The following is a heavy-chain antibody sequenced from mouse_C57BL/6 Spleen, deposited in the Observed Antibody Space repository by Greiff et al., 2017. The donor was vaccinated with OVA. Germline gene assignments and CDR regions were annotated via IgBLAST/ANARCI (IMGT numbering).Heavy chain of an antibody. CDR2: IYPGSGST. D-gene: IGHD2-5*01. J-gene: IGHJ2*01. CDR1: GYTFTSYW. Sequence: QVQLQQPGAELVKPGASVKMSCKASGYTFTSYWITWVKQRPGQGLEWIGDIYPGSGSTNYNEKFKSKATLTVDTSSSTAYMRLSSLTSEVSAVYYCAREETYSNSLDYWGQGTTRTVSS. V-gene: IGHV1-55*01. CDR3: AREETYSNSLDY.